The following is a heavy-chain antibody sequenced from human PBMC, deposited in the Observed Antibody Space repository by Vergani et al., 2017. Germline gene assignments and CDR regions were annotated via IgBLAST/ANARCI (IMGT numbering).Heavy chain of an antibody. D-gene: IGHD5-12*01. CDR1: GGSISSYY. Sequence: QVQLQESGPGLVKPSETLSLTCTVSGGSISSYYWSWIRQPPGKGLEWIGYIYYSGSTNYNPSLKSRVTISVDTSKNQFFLKLSSVTAADTAVYYCARGGVATFGSFDYWGQGTLVTVSS. V-gene: IGHV4-59*01. CDR2: IYYSGST. CDR3: ARGGVATFGSFDY. J-gene: IGHJ4*02.